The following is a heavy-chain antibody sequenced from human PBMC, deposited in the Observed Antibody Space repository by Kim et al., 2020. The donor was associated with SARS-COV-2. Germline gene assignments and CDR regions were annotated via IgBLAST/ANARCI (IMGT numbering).Heavy chain of an antibody. V-gene: IGHV3-66*02. Sequence: GGSLRLSCAASGFTVSTNYMTWVRQAPGKGLECVSFIYSAGNIYYADSVKGRFTTSRDNSKNTLSLQMNSLRGEDTAVYYCARVELSGSRNFDYWGRGTLVTVSS. CDR3: ARVELSGSRNFDY. D-gene: IGHD6-19*01. J-gene: IGHJ4*02. CDR2: IYSAGNI. CDR1: GFTVSTNY.